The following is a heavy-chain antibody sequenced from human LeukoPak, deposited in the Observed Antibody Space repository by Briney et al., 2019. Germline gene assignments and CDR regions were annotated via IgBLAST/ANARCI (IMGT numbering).Heavy chain of an antibody. Sequence: GASVKVSCKASGYTFTGYYMHWVRQAPGQGLEWMGWINPNSGGTNYAQKFQGRVTMTRDTSISTAYMELSRLRSDDTAVYYCARDRRYFDWLFSWDYWGQGTLVTVSS. J-gene: IGHJ4*02. CDR3: ARDRRYFDWLFSWDY. V-gene: IGHV1-2*02. CDR2: INPNSGGT. CDR1: GYTFTGYY. D-gene: IGHD3-9*01.